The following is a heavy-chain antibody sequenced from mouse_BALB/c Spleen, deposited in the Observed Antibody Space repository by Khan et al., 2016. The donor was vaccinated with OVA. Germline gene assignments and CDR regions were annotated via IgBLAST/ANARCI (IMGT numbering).Heavy chain of an antibody. D-gene: IGHD1-1*02. CDR1: GYTFTDYN. CDR3: AREWCAWFPY. J-gene: IGHJ3*01. V-gene: IGHV1-77*01. CDR2: IYPGSNNT. Sequence: QVQLQQSGAELARPGASVKLSCKASGYTFTDYNINWVKQRTGQGLEWIGEIYPGSNNTYYNEKFKGKATLTADKSSSTAYMQLSNLTSEDSAVYFCAREWCAWFPYWGQGTLVTVSA.